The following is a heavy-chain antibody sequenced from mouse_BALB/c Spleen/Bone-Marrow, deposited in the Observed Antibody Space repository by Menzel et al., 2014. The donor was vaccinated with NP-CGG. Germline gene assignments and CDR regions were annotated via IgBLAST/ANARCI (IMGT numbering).Heavy chain of an antibody. J-gene: IGHJ1*01. CDR2: INSGGTYI. CDR1: GFTFSTYA. CDR3: ARPRMVTTSFDV. Sequence: EVKLMESGGGLVKPGGSLKLSCAASGFTFSTYAMSWVRQTPEKRLEWVATINSGGTYIYYADSVKGRFTISRDNAKDTLYLQMSSLRSEDTAMFYYARPRMVTTSFDVWGAGTTVTVSS. V-gene: IGHV5-9-3*01. D-gene: IGHD2-2*01.